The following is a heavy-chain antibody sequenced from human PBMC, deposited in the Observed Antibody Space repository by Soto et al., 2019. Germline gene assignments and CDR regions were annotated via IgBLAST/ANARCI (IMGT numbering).Heavy chain of an antibody. CDR2: IWYDGSNK. CDR1: GFTFSSYG. V-gene: IGHV3-33*01. J-gene: IGHJ6*02. D-gene: IGHD4-17*01. CDR3: ARDLSGDYGALDT. Sequence: GGSLRLSCAPSGFTFSSYGRHWARQAPGKGLEWVAVIWYDGSNKVYADSVKGRFTISRDNSKNTLYLQMNSLRAEDTAVYYCARDLSGDYGALDTWGQGTTVTVSS.